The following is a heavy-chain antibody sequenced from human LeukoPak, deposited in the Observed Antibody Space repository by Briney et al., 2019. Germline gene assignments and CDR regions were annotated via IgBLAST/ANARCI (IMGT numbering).Heavy chain of an antibody. CDR3: AKDLSGSSIERGYMDV. D-gene: IGHD1-26*01. V-gene: IGHV3-64*01. CDR1: GFTFSSYA. CDR2: ISSNGGST. Sequence: GGSLRLSCAASGFTFSSYAMHWVRQAPGKGLEYVSAISSNGGSTYYANSVKGRFTISRDNSKNTLYLQMNSLRAEDTAVYYCAKDLSGSSIERGYMDVWGKGTTVTVSS. J-gene: IGHJ6*03.